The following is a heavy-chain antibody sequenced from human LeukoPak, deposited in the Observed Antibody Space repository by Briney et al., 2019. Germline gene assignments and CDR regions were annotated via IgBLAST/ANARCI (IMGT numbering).Heavy chain of an antibody. CDR2: IYTSGST. V-gene: IGHV4-61*02. CDR1: GGSISSGSYY. J-gene: IGHJ4*02. CDR3: ASTAVDGYKRLFDH. D-gene: IGHD5-24*01. Sequence: PSETLSLTCTVSGGSISSGSYYWSWIRQPAGKGLEWIGRIYTSGSTNYNPSLKSRVTISVDTSKNQFSLKLSSVTAADTAVYYCASTAVDGYKRLFDHWGQGTLVTVSS.